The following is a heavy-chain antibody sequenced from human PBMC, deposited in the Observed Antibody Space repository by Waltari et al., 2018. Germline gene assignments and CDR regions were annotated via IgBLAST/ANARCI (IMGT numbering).Heavy chain of an antibody. CDR2: IIPILGIS. CDR1: GDTFNTYG. J-gene: IGHJ6*03. CDR3: ARGPITVSSYYYYMDV. D-gene: IGHD1-20*01. V-gene: IGHV1-69*10. Sequence: QVQLVQSGAEVKKPGSSVKVSCTAPGDTFNTYGISWVRQAPGQGLEWMGGIIPILGISKYAQHVQGRVAVTADKSTSTVHMELSRLTSDDTGVYYCARGPITVSSYYYYMDVWGEGTTVTVSS.